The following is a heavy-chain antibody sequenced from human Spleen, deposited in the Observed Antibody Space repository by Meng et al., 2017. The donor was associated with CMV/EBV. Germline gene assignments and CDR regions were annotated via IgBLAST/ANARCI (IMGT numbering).Heavy chain of an antibody. J-gene: IGHJ6*02. Sequence: GGSLRLSCAASGFTFSSYDMHWVRQATGKGLEWVSAIGTAGDTYYPGSVKGRFTISRDNAKNSLYLQMNSLRVEDTAVYYCARDQKTYYFYYGMDVWGQGTTVTVSS. CDR3: ARDQKTYYFYYGMDV. CDR2: IGTAGDT. V-gene: IGHV3-13*01. CDR1: GFTFSSYD.